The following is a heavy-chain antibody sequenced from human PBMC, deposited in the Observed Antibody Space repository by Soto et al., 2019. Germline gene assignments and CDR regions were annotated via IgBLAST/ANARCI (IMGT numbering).Heavy chain of an antibody. D-gene: IGHD2-21*02. V-gene: IGHV1-3*01. Sequence: ASVNVSCKASGYIFVNYGIAWVLQTPGQGLEWMGWINAGNGNTKYSQKFQGRVTITTDTSASTAYMELSSLRSEDTAVYYCARSIVVVTALDYWGQGTLVTVSS. CDR1: GYIFVNYG. J-gene: IGHJ4*02. CDR2: INAGNGNT. CDR3: ARSIVVVTALDY.